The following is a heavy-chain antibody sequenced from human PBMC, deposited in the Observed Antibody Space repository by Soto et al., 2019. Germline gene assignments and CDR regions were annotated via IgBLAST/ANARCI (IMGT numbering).Heavy chain of an antibody. V-gene: IGHV4-38-2*01. D-gene: IGHD3-22*01. Sequence: SETLSLTCAVSGYSISSGYYWGWIRQPPGKGLEWIGSIYHSGSTYYNPSLKSRVTISVDTSKNQFSLKLSSVTAADTAVYYCARVTYYYDSSGYYVDYWGQGTLVTVS. J-gene: IGHJ4*02. CDR2: IYHSGST. CDR1: GYSISSGYY. CDR3: ARVTYYYDSSGYYVDY.